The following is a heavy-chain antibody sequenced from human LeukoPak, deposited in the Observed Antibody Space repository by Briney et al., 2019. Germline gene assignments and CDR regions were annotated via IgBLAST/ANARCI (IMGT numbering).Heavy chain of an antibody. V-gene: IGHV5-10-1*01. CDR2: IDPSDSYT. CDR3: AIKFYYYYGMDV. CDR1: GYSFTSYW. Sequence: GESLKISCKGSGYSFTSYWIGWVRQMPGKGLEWMGRIDPSDSYTNYSPSFQGHVTISADKSISTAYLQWSSLKASDTAMYYCAIKFYYYYGMDVWGQGTTVTVSS. J-gene: IGHJ6*02.